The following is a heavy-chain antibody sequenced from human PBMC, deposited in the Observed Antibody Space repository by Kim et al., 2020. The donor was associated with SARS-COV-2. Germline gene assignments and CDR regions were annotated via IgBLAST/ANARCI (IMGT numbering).Heavy chain of an antibody. CDR3: ATSLSASDPDDYGDYF. V-gene: IGHV3-30-3*01. D-gene: IGHD4-17*01. J-gene: IGHJ1*01. CDR1: GFTFSSYA. Sequence: GGSLRLSCAASGFTFSSYAMHWVRQAPGKGLEWVAVISYDGSNKYYADSVKGRFTISRDNSKNTLYLQMNSLRAEDTAVYYCATSLSASDPDDYGDYF. CDR2: ISYDGSNK.